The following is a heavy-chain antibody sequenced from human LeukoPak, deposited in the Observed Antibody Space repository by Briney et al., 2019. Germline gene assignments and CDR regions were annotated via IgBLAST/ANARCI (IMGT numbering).Heavy chain of an antibody. J-gene: IGHJ3*02. CDR2: IYSSTST. V-gene: IGHV3-53*04. CDR1: GFTVSDNY. Sequence: GGSLRLSCAASGFTVSDNYMSWVRQAPGKGLEWVSVIYSSTSTYYADSVKGRFTISRHNSENTLYLQMSSLRTEDSALYYCARAYSTAFDIWGQGTMVTVSS. D-gene: IGHD2-21*01. CDR3: ARAYSTAFDI.